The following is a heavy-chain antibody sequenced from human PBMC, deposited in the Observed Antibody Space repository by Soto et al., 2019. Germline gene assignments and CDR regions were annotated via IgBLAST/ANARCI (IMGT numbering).Heavy chain of an antibody. CDR3: ARARVSGYYYVRAFDI. CDR1: GYSFTSYW. CDR2: IYPGDSDT. V-gene: IGHV5-51*01. Sequence: PGESLKISCKGSGYSFTSYWIGWVRQMPGKGLEWMGIIYPGDSDTRYSPSFQGQVTISADKSISTAYLQWSSLKASDTAMYYCARARVSGYYYVRAFDIWGQGXMVTVSS. J-gene: IGHJ3*02. D-gene: IGHD3-22*01.